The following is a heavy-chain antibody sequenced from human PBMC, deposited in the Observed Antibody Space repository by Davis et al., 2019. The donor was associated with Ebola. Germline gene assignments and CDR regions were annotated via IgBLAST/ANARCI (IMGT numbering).Heavy chain of an antibody. CDR3: ARVRTYYYDSSGRGYFDY. D-gene: IGHD3-22*01. CDR2: ISSSSSYI. CDR1: GFTFSSYS. Sequence: GESLKISCAASGFTFSSYSMNWVRQAPGKGLEWVSSISSSSSYIYYADSVKGRFTISRDNAKNSLYLQMNSLRAEDTAVYYCARVRTYYYDSSGRGYFDYWGQGTLVTVSS. V-gene: IGHV3-21*01. J-gene: IGHJ4*02.